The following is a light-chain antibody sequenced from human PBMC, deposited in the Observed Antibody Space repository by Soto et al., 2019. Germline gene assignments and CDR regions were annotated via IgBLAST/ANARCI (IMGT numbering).Light chain of an antibody. Sequence: QSALTQSASVSGSPGQSITISCTGTSSDVGGYNYVSWYQHHPGKAPKLMIYDVSNRPSGVSNRFSGSKSGNTTSLTISGLQAEDEADYYCSSYTSSTTLEVFGGGTQLTVL. CDR3: SSYTSSTTLEV. CDR1: SSDVGGYNY. J-gene: IGLJ2*01. V-gene: IGLV2-14*03. CDR2: DVS.